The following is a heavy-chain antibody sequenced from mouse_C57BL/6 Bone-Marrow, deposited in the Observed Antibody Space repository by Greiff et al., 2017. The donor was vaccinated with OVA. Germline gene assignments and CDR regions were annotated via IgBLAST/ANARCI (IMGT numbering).Heavy chain of an antibody. CDR1: GYSITSGYY. CDR3: ARGGYYGSSYGGYAMDY. Sequence: EESGPGLVKPSQSLSLTCSVTGYSITSGYYWNWIRQFPGNKLEWMGYISYDGSNNYNPSLKNRISITRDTSKNQFFLKLNSVTTEDTATYYCARGGYYGSSYGGYAMDYWGQGTSVTVSS. V-gene: IGHV3-6*01. J-gene: IGHJ4*01. CDR2: ISYDGSN. D-gene: IGHD1-1*01.